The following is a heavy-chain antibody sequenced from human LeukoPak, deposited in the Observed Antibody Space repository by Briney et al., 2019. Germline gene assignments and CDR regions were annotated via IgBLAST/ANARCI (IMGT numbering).Heavy chain of an antibody. J-gene: IGHJ4*02. D-gene: IGHD4-17*01. CDR2: ISGSGGST. CDR1: GFTFSIYA. Sequence: GGSLRLSCAVSGFTFSIYAMSWVRQAPGKGLEWVSAISGSGGSTYYADSVKGRFTISRDNSKNTLYMQMNSLRAEDTAVYYCAKSKDYGTSFDYWGQGTLVTVSS. CDR3: AKSKDYGTSFDY. V-gene: IGHV3-23*01.